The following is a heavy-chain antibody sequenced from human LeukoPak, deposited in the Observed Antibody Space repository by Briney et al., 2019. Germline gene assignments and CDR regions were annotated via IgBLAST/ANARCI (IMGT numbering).Heavy chain of an antibody. D-gene: IGHD6-13*01. J-gene: IGHJ6*03. CDR2: IIPIVGTA. CDR3: ARGTGRGSSWYEGLYYYYYYMDV. CDR1: GGTFSSYA. V-gene: IGHV1-69*04. Sequence: SVKVSCKASGGTFSSYALSWVRQAPGQGLEWMGTIIPIVGTANYAQKFQGRATITADKSTSTAYMELSSLRSEDTAVYYCARGTGRGSSWYEGLYYYYYYMDVWGKGTAVTVSS.